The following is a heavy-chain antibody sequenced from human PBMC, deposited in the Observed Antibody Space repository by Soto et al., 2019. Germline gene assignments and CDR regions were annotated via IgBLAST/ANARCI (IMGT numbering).Heavy chain of an antibody. Sequence: ASVKVSCKASGYTFTRYGIAWVRQAPGQGLEWMGWISAYNGNTNYAQKFQGRVTMTTDTSTSTVYMELRSLTSEDTAVYHFVIDQSGTGLYVDWLDPWGQGTLVTVSS. CDR2: ISAYNGNT. J-gene: IGHJ5*01. CDR1: GYTFTRYG. V-gene: IGHV1-18*01. CDR3: VIDQSGTGLYVDWLDP. D-gene: IGHD6-19*01.